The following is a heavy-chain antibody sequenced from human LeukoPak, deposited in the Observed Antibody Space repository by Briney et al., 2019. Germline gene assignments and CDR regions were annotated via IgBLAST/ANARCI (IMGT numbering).Heavy chain of an antibody. V-gene: IGHV3-7*01. J-gene: IGHJ4*02. CDR3: ARIGYSSSSLDY. CDR1: GFTFSNYW. D-gene: IGHD6-6*01. CDR2: IKQDGSVK. Sequence: GGSLRLACAASGFTFSNYWMSWVRQAPGKGLEWVANIKQDGSVKYYVDSVKGRFTISRDNAKNFLQMNSLRVEDTAVYYCARIGYSSSSLDYWGQGTLVTVSS.